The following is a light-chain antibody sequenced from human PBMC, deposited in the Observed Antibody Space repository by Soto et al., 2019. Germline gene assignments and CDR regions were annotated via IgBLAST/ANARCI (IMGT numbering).Light chain of an antibody. Sequence: DIQMTQSPSTLSASVGDRVTITCRASQSISSWLAWYQQKPGKAPKLLIYKASSLESGVPSRFSGSGSGTEFTLTSSSLQPDDFATYYCQQRTFGQGTKVEIK. CDR1: QSISSW. V-gene: IGKV1-5*03. J-gene: IGKJ1*01. CDR3: QQRT. CDR2: KAS.